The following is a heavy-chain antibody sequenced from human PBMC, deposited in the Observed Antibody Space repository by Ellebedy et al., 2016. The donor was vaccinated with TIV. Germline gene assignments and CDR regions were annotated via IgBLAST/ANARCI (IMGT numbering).Heavy chain of an antibody. D-gene: IGHD6-19*01. CDR3: ARAGEWLVRGSYWYFDL. CDR1: GYTFTSYY. Sequence: ASVKVSCXASGYTFTSYYMHWVRQAPGQGLEWMGIINPSGGSTSYAQKFQGRVTMTRDTSTSTVYMELSSLRSEDTAVYYCARAGEWLVRGSYWYFDLWGRGTLVTVSS. J-gene: IGHJ2*01. V-gene: IGHV1-46*01. CDR2: INPSGGST.